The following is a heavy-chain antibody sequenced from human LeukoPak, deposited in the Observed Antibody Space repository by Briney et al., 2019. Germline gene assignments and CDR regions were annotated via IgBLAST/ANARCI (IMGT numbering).Heavy chain of an antibody. D-gene: IGHD3-10*01. J-gene: IGHJ4*02. CDR3: ASQLLWFGAFDY. Sequence: GGSLRLSCAASGFTFSGYWMHWVRQAPGKGLVWVSRIDSDGSSTNYADSVKGRFTISRDNSKNTLYLQMNSLRAEDTAVYYCASQLLWFGAFDYWGQGTLVTVSS. CDR2: IDSDGSST. V-gene: IGHV3-74*01. CDR1: GFTFSGYW.